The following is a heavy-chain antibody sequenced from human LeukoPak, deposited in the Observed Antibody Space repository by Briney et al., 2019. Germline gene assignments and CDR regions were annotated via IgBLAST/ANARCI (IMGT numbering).Heavy chain of an antibody. Sequence: GGSLRLSCAVSGFTFTDAWMSWVRQAPGKGLEWVGRIKSKTDGGTSDHAAPVKGRFTVSRDDSQNTLYLQMSSLKIEDTAVYYCTTDIKRPVVTGFHWGQGTLVTVSS. V-gene: IGHV3-15*01. CDR3: TTDIKRPVVTGFH. D-gene: IGHD2-21*02. J-gene: IGHJ4*02. CDR2: IKSKTDGGTS. CDR1: GFTFTDAW.